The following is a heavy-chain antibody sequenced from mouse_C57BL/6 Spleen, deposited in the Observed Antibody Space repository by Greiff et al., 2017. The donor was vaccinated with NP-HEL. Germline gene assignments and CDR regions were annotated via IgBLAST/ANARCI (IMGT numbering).Heavy chain of an antibody. J-gene: IGHJ4*01. CDR1: GYTFTSYW. CDR3: ARDDYPYAMDY. D-gene: IGHD2-4*01. V-gene: IGHV1-55*01. CDR2: IYPGSGST. Sequence: QVQLQQSGAELVKPGASVKMSCKASGYTFTSYWITWVKQRPGQGLEWIGDIYPGSGSTNYNEKFKSKATLTVDTSSSTAYMQLSSLTSEDSAVYYCARDDYPYAMDYWGQGTSVTVSS.